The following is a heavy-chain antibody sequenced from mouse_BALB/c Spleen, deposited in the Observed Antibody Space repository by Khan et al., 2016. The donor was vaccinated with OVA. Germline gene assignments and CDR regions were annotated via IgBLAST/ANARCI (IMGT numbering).Heavy chain of an antibody. CDR2: ISSGGNYT. J-gene: IGHJ1*01. CDR3: ARPPITTVVATSYWFFDV. V-gene: IGHV5-9-3*01. Sequence: EVQLLETGGGLVKPGGSLKLSCAASGFTFSSYAMSWVRQTPEKRLDWVASISSGGNYTYYPDSVKGRFTISRDNAKNTLYLQMSSLRSEDAAMYYCARPPITTVVATSYWFFDVWGAGTTVTVAS. D-gene: IGHD1-1*01. CDR1: GFTFSSYA.